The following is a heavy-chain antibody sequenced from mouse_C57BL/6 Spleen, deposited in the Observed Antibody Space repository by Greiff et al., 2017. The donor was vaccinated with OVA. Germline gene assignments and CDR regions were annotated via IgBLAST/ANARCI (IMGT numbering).Heavy chain of an antibody. Sequence: EVQGVESGGDLVKPGGSLKLSCAASGFTFSSYGMSWVRQTPDKRLEWVATISSGGSYTYYPDSVKGRFTISRDNAKNTLYLQMSSLKSEDTAMYYCARDYDGDYFDYWGQGTTLTVSS. V-gene: IGHV5-6*01. J-gene: IGHJ2*01. D-gene: IGHD2-4*01. CDR1: GFTFSSYG. CDR3: ARDYDGDYFDY. CDR2: ISSGGSYT.